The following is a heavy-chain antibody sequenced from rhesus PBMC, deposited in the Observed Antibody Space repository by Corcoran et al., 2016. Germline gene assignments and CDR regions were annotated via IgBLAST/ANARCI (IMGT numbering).Heavy chain of an antibody. CDR1: GGSFSMYW. CDR2: INGNSAST. Sequence: QVQLQESGPGLVTPSETLSLTCAVSGGSFSMYWGGGIRQPPGQGRGGVGEINGNSASTNYNPSLKSRVTISKDASQNQFSLKLSSVTAADTAVYYCARVGYFGSGYYDYFDYWGQGVLVTVSS. J-gene: IGHJ4*01. V-gene: IGHV4-80*01. CDR3: ARVGYFGSGYYDYFDY. D-gene: IGHD3-28*01.